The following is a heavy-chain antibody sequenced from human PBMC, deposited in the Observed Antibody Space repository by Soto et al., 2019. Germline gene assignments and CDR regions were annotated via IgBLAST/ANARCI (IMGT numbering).Heavy chain of an antibody. D-gene: IGHD3-3*01. CDR3: ASAPYYDFWSGPTRYFDY. V-gene: IGHV4-4*02. J-gene: IGHJ4*02. CDR1: GGSISSSNW. CDR2: IYHSGST. Sequence: SETLSLTCAVSGGSISSSNWWSWVRQPPGKGLEWIGEIYHSGSTNYNPSLKSRVTISVDKSKNQFSLKLSSVTAADTAVYYCASAPYYDFWSGPTRYFDYWGQGTLVTVSS.